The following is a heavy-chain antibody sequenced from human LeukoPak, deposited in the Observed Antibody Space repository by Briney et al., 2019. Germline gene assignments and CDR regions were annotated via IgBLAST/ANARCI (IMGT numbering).Heavy chain of an antibody. CDR1: GFTISSNY. D-gene: IGHD3-10*01. CDR3: ASANMVRGETDY. V-gene: IGHV3-53*01. J-gene: IGHJ4*02. Sequence: GGSLRLSCAASGFTISSNYMSWVRQAPGKGLESVSVIYSGGSTYYADSVKGRFTISRDNSKNTLYLQMNSLRAEDTAVYYCASANMVRGETDYWGQGTLVTVSS. CDR2: IYSGGST.